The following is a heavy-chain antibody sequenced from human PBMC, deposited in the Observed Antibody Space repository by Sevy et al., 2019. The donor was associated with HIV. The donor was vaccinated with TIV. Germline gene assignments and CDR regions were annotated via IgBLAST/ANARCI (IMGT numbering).Heavy chain of an antibody. J-gene: IGHJ4*02. CDR3: ASSTGFGELLIAPYYFDY. D-gene: IGHD3-10*01. CDR1: GYTFTGYY. Sequence: ASVKVSCKASGYTFTGYYMHWVRQAPGQGLEWMGRINPNSGGTNYAQKLQGRVTMTRDTSISTAYMELSRLRSDATAVYYCASSTGFGELLIAPYYFDYWGQGTLVTVSS. CDR2: INPNSGGT. V-gene: IGHV1-2*06.